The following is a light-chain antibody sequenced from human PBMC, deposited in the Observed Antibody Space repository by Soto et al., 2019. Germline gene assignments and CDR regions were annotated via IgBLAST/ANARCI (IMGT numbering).Light chain of an antibody. Sequence: QSVLTQPASVSGSPGQSITISCTGTSSDVGSYNLVSWYQQHPGKAPKLMIYEGSKRPSGVSNRFSGSKSGNTASLTISGLQGEEEADYYFCSYAGRSPVVFGGETKLTVL. CDR3: CSYAGRSPVV. J-gene: IGLJ2*01. CDR2: EGS. V-gene: IGLV2-23*01. CDR1: SSDVGSYNL.